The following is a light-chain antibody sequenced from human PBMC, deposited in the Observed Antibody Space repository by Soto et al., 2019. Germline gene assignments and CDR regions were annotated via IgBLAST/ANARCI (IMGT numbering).Light chain of an antibody. Sequence: QSALTQPASVSGSPGQSITISCTGTSSDVGGYDYVSWYQQHPGKAPKLMIYEVTNRPSGFSSRFSGSKSGNMASLTISGLQVEDEAVYYCSSYPTNNILFGGGTKVTVL. CDR3: SSYPTNNIL. J-gene: IGLJ2*01. CDR1: SSDVGGYDY. V-gene: IGLV2-14*01. CDR2: EVT.